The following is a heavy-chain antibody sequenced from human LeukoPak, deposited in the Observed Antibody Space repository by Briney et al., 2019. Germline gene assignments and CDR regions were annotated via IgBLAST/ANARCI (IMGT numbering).Heavy chain of an antibody. CDR3: ARNANRYYYDSSGYCAY. J-gene: IGHJ4*02. Sequence: GGSLRLSCAASGFTFSSYAMHWVRQAPGKGLEWVSYISSSGSTIYYADSVKGRFTISRDNAKNSLYLQMNSLRAEDTAVYYCARNANRYYYDSSGYCAYWGQGTLVTVSS. D-gene: IGHD3-22*01. V-gene: IGHV3-48*03. CDR1: GFTFSSYA. CDR2: ISSSGSTI.